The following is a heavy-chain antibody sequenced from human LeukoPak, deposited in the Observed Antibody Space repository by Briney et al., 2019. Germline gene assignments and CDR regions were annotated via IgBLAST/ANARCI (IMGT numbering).Heavy chain of an antibody. CDR1: GFTFTNAW. V-gene: IGHV3-15*01. D-gene: IGHD3-22*01. CDR2: IKSNTDGGTT. J-gene: IGHJ4*02. Sequence: NPGGSLRLSCAASGFTFTNAWMSWVRQAPGKGLEWVGRIKSNTDGGTTNNAAPVKGRFTISRDDSKNTLYLQMNSLKTEDTAVYYCTTYDSSGYYFASWGQGTLVTVSS. CDR3: TTYDSSGYYFAS.